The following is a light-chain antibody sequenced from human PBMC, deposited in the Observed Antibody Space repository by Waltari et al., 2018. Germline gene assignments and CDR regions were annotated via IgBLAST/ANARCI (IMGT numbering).Light chain of an antibody. V-gene: IGKV1-5*03. J-gene: IGKJ1*01. CDR2: KAS. CDR3: QQYRNLWT. Sequence: DIQMTQSPSPLSASVGDSVTITGRASQSLSNWLAWYQQKPGKAPKVLIYKASTLESGVPSRFSGSGSGTEFTLTISSLQPDDFATYYCQQYRNLWTFGQGTKVEIK. CDR1: QSLSNW.